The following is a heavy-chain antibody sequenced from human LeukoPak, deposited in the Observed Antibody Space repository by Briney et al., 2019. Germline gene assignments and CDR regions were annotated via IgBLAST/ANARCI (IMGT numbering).Heavy chain of an antibody. CDR3: VRERKSGIAAFDY. V-gene: IGHV3-33*01. Sequence: GGSLRLSCAASGFTFSSYGMHGVRQAPGKGLEWVAVIWYDGSNKFHADSVKGRFTISRDNSKNTVYLQMNSLRAEDTAVYYCVRERKSGIAAFDYWGQGTLVTVSS. J-gene: IGHJ4*02. CDR2: IWYDGSNK. CDR1: GFTFSSYG. D-gene: IGHD6-13*01.